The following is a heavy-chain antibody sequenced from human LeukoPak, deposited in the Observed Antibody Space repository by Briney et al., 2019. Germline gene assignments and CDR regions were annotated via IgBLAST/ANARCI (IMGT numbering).Heavy chain of an antibody. Sequence: GESLKISCKGSGYSFSNYWIGWVRPMPGKGLGWMGIIYPGDSNTRYSPSFQGQVTISADKSISTAYLQWTSLKASDTAIYYCARQPLVRDCGGDCEFDYWGQGTRVSVSS. V-gene: IGHV5-51*01. D-gene: IGHD2-21*02. J-gene: IGHJ4*02. CDR3: ARQPLVRDCGGDCEFDY. CDR1: GYSFSNYW. CDR2: IYPGDSNT.